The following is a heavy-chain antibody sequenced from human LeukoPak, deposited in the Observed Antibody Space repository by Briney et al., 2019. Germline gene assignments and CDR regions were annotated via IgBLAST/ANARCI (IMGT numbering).Heavy chain of an antibody. CDR2: ISAYNGNT. V-gene: IGHV1-18*01. J-gene: IGHJ5*02. Sequence: GASVTVSFMASGYTFTSYGIRWVRPPPGQGLAGMGGISAYNGNTKYPQKLQGRATIITDRPTRTAYIELRSLRSDDTALYHCARDQYFDWLEYNWFDPWGQGTLVTVSS. D-gene: IGHD3-9*01. CDR3: ARDQYFDWLEYNWFDP. CDR1: GYTFTSYG.